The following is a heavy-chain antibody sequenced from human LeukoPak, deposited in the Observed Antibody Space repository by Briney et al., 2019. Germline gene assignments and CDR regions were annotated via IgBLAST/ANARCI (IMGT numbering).Heavy chain of an antibody. CDR2: ISSSGSTI. J-gene: IGHJ4*02. CDR1: GFTLSSYE. D-gene: IGHD6-13*01. Sequence: GGSLRLSCAASGFTLSSYEMNWVRHAPGKGLEWVSYISSSGSTIYYAESVKGRFTISRDNAKNSLYLQMNSLRAEDTAVYYCASRRIAAAGTYFDYWGQGTLVTVSS. CDR3: ASRRIAAAGTYFDY. V-gene: IGHV3-48*03.